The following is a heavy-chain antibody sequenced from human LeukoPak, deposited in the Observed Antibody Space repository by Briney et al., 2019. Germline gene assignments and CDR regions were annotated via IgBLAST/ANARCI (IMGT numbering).Heavy chain of an antibody. D-gene: IGHD5-18*01. CDR2: ISGSGGST. Sequence: GGSLRLSCAASGFTFSSYAMSWVRQAPGKGLEWVSAISGSGGSTYCADSVKGRFTISRDNSKNTLYLQMNSLRAEDTAVYYCAKGVNSYGLEIAFDIWGQGTMVTVSS. CDR3: AKGVNSYGLEIAFDI. V-gene: IGHV3-23*01. CDR1: GFTFSSYA. J-gene: IGHJ3*02.